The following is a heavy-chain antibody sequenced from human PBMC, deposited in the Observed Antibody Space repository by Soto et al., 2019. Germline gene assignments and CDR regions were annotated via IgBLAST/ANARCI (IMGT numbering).Heavy chain of an antibody. CDR3: ARGRYGDY. CDR2: ISAHNGNT. J-gene: IGHJ4*02. Sequence: QVHLVQSGAEGKKPGASVKVSCKGSGYAFTTYGITWVRQAPGQGLERMGWISAHNGNTNYAQKLQGRVTVTRDTPTSTAYMELRSLRSDDTAVYYCARGRYGDYWGQGALVTVSS. V-gene: IGHV1-18*01. D-gene: IGHD1-1*01. CDR1: GYAFTTYG.